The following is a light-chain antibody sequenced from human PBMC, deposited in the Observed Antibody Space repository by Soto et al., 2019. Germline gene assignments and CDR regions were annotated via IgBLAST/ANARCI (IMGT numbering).Light chain of an antibody. CDR3: QQRSNWPWT. Sequence: EIVLTQSPATLSLPPGERATLSCRASQSIINYLAWYQQKPGQAPRLLIYDASNRATGIPARFSGSGSGTDFTLTISSLEPEDFAVYYCQQRSNWPWTFGQGTKVEIK. CDR1: QSIINY. J-gene: IGKJ1*01. V-gene: IGKV3-11*01. CDR2: DAS.